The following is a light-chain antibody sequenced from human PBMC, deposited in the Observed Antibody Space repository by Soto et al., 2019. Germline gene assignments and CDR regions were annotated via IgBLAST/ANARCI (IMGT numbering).Light chain of an antibody. CDR3: SSYAGSKGV. Sequence: QSVLTQPPSASGSPGQVFAISCTGTSSDVGGYNYVSWYQQHPGKAPKLMIYEVSKRPSGVPDRFSGSKSGNTASLTVSGLQAEDEADYYCSSYAGSKGVFGTGTKVTVL. CDR2: EVS. J-gene: IGLJ1*01. CDR1: SSDVGGYNY. V-gene: IGLV2-8*01.